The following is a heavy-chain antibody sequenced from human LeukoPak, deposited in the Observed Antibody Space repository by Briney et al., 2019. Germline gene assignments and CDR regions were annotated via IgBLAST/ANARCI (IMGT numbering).Heavy chain of an antibody. V-gene: IGHV3-23*01. D-gene: IGHD3-22*01. CDR3: AKDIHYDSSGYPSGAFDI. CDR1: GFTFSSYA. J-gene: IGHJ3*02. Sequence: GGSLRLSCAAFGFTFSSYAMSWVRQAPGKGLEWVSAISGSGGSTYYADSVKGRFTISRDNAKNSLYLQMNSLRAEDTALYYCAKDIHYDSSGYPSGAFDIWGQGTMVTVSS. CDR2: ISGSGGST.